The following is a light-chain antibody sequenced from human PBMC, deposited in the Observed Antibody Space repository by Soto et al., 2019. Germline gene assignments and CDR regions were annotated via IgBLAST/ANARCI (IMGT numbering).Light chain of an antibody. J-gene: IGKJ2*02. CDR1: QSVSSY. CDR2: EAS. V-gene: IGKV3-11*01. CDR3: QQRSNWPRGT. Sequence: EIVLTQSPATLSLSPGERATLSCRASQSVSSYLAWYQQKPGQAPRLLIYEASNRATGIPARFSGSGSGTDFTLTISSLEPEDFAVYYCQQRSNWPRGTFGQGTKLDI.